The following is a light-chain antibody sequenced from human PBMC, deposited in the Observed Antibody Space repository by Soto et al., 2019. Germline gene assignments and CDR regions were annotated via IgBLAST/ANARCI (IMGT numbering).Light chain of an antibody. V-gene: IGLV2-8*01. CDR2: EVS. CDR1: SSDVGAYKY. CDR3: SSYAGSKNHVV. Sequence: QSVLTQPPSASGSPGQSVTISCTGTSSDVGAYKYVSWYQKHPGKAPKLMIYEVSKRPSGVPDRFSGSKSGSTASLTVSGLQAEDEADYYCSSYAGSKNHVVVGGGTKVTVL. J-gene: IGLJ2*01.